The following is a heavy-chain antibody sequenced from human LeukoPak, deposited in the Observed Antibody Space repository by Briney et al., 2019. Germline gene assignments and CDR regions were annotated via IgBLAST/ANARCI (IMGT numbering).Heavy chain of an antibody. CDR3: TRDLTGTTWSENDY. J-gene: IGHJ4*02. D-gene: IGHD6-13*01. Sequence: PGGFLRLSCEVSGLSVRGSYMSWVRQAPGKGLEWVSVIYSGDRRYYADSVKGRFTISRDTSKNTLYLQMNNLRADDTARYYCTRDLTGTTWSENDYWGQGTLVTISS. CDR1: GLSVRGSY. V-gene: IGHV3-53*01. CDR2: IYSGDRR.